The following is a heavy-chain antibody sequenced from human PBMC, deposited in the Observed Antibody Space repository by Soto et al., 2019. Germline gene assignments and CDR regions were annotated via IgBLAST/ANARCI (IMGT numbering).Heavy chain of an antibody. CDR2: IYYSGST. Sequence: SETLSLTCTVSGGSISSSSYYWGWIRQPPGKGLEWIGSIYYSGSTYYNPSLKSRVTISVDTSKNQFSLKLSSVTAADTAVYYCASTKQQHTRLLAFDIWGQGTMVTVSS. V-gene: IGHV4-39*01. CDR1: GGSISSSSYY. D-gene: IGHD6-13*01. CDR3: ASTKQQHTRLLAFDI. J-gene: IGHJ3*02.